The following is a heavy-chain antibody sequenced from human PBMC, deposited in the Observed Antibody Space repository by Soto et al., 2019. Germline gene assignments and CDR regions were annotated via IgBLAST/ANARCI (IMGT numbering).Heavy chain of an antibody. D-gene: IGHD4-17*01. CDR3: ARERGEMTTVTTKELGWFDP. J-gene: IGHJ5*02. V-gene: IGHV4-59*01. CDR1: GGSISSYY. CDR2: IYYSGST. Sequence: SETLSLTCTVSGGSISSYYWSWIRQPPGKGLEWIGYIYYSGSTNYNPSLKSRVTISVDTSKNQFSLKLSSVTAADTVVYYCARERGEMTTVTTKELGWFDPWGQGTLVTVSS.